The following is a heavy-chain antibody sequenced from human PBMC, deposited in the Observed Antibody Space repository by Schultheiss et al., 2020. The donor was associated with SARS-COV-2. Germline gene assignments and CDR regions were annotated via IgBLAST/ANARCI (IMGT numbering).Heavy chain of an antibody. V-gene: IGHV1-69*13. Sequence: SVKVSCKASGGTFSSYAISWVRQAPGQGLEWMGGIIPIFGTANYAQKFQGRVTITADESTSTAYMELSSLRSEDTVVYYCARDETTVTTWYYYGMDVWGQGTTVTVSS. CDR3: ARDETTVTTWYYYGMDV. CDR2: IIPIFGTA. J-gene: IGHJ6*02. D-gene: IGHD4-17*01. CDR1: GGTFSSYA.